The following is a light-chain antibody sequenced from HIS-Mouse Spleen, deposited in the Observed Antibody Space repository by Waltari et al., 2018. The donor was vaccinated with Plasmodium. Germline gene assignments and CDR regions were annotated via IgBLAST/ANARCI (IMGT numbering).Light chain of an antibody. CDR1: SSAVGSYNL. CDR3: CSYAGSSTYV. V-gene: IGLV2-23*01. Sequence: QSALTQPASVSGSPGQSITISCTGTSSAVGSYNLVSWYQQHPGKAPKLRIYKGRKRPSGVSNRFAGSKSGNTASLTISGLQAEDEADYYCCSYAGSSTYVFGTGTKVTVL. J-gene: IGLJ1*01. CDR2: KGR.